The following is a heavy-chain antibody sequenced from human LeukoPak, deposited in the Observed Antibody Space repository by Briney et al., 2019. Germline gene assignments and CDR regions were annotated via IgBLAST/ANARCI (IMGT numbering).Heavy chain of an antibody. CDR1: GGSISGSSYY. Sequence: SETLSLTCTVSGGSISGSSYYWSWIRQSPGKGLEWIGYIYYSGSTNYNPSLKSRVTISVDTSKNQFSLKLSSVTAADTAVYYCAGAVLRWNYYYYMDVWGKGTTVTISS. D-gene: IGHD4-23*01. V-gene: IGHV4-61*01. CDR2: IYYSGST. CDR3: AGAVLRWNYYYYMDV. J-gene: IGHJ6*03.